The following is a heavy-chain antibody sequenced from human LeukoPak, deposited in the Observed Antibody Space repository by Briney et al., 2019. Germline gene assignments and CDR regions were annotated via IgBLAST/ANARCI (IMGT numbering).Heavy chain of an antibody. CDR3: ARANFLYCSSTTCLFDY. V-gene: IGHV1-8*01. CDR2: MNPNSGNT. D-gene: IGHD2-2*01. Sequence: GASVKVSCKASGYTFTSYDINWVRQATGQGLEWMGWMNPNSGNTGYAQKFQGRVTMTRDTSISTAHMEVSRLRSDDTAVYYCARANFLYCSSTTCLFDYWGQGTLVTVSS. CDR1: GYTFTSYD. J-gene: IGHJ4*02.